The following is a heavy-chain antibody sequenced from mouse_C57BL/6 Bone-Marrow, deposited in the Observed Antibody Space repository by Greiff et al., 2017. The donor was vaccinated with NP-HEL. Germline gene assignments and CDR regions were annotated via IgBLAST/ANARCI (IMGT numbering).Heavy chain of an antibody. D-gene: IGHD2-4*01. V-gene: IGHV1-63*01. CDR1: GYTFTNYW. Sequence: QVQLQQSGAELVRPGTSVKMSCKASGYTFTNYWIGWAKQRPGHGLEWIGDIYPGGGYTNYNEKFKGKATLTADKSSSTAYMQFSSLTSEDSAIYYCARENGDDYDGTEGWYAMDYWGQGTSVTVSS. CDR2: IYPGGGYT. CDR3: ARENGDDYDGTEGWYAMDY. J-gene: IGHJ4*01.